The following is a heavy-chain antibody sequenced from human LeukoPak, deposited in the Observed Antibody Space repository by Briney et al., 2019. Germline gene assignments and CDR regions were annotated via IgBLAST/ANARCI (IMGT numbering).Heavy chain of an antibody. J-gene: IGHJ3*02. CDR2: ISGSGGST. CDR3: AKAERMDYEGLPPPAAFDI. D-gene: IGHD4-17*01. Sequence: PGGSLRLSCAASGFTFSSYSMNWVRQAPGKGLEWVSAISGSGGSTYYADSVKGRFTISRDNSKNTLYLQMNSLRAEDTAVYYCAKAERMDYEGLPPPAAFDIWGQGTMVTVSS. V-gene: IGHV3-23*01. CDR1: GFTFSSYS.